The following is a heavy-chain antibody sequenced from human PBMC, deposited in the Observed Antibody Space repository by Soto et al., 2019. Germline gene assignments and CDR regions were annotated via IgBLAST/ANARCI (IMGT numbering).Heavy chain of an antibody. J-gene: IGHJ5*02. Sequence: PSETLSLTCAVYGGSFSGYYWSWIRQPPGKGLEWIGEINQSGSTNYNPSLKSRVTISVDTSKNQFSLKLSSVTAADTAVYYCARERGSIAARRWFDPWGQGTLVTVSS. CDR2: INQSGST. D-gene: IGHD6-6*01. CDR1: GGSFSGYY. CDR3: ARERGSIAARRWFDP. V-gene: IGHV4-34*01.